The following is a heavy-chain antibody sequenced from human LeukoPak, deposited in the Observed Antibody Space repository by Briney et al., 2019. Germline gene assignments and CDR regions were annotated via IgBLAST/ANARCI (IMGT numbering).Heavy chain of an antibody. CDR3: ARGLIMAVAGRGEFHY. CDR1: GGSISSYY. D-gene: IGHD6-13*01. V-gene: IGHV4-59*01. CDR2: IYYSGST. Sequence: SETLSLTCTVSGGSISSYYWSWIRQPPGKGLEWIGYIYYSGSTNYNPSLKSRVTISVDTSKNQFSLKLSSVTAADTAVYYCARGLIMAVAGRGEFHYWGQGTLVTVSS. J-gene: IGHJ4*02.